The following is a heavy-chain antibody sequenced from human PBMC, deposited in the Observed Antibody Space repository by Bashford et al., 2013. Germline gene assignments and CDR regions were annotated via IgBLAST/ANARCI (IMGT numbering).Heavy chain of an antibody. Sequence: SETLSLTCTVSGGSISSSSYYWGWIRQPPGKGLEWIGSIYYSGSTYYNPSLKSRVTISVDTSKNQFSLKLSSVTAADTAVYYCARVGGYSYGTADWFDPWGQGTLVTVSS. CDR2: IYYSGST. V-gene: IGHV4-39*01. CDR1: GGSISSSSYY. D-gene: IGHD5-18*01. J-gene: IGHJ5*02. CDR3: ARVGGYSYGTADWFDP.